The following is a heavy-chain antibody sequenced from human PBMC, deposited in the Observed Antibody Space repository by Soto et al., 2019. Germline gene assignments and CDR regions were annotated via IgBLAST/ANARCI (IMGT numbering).Heavy chain of an antibody. Sequence: GGSLRLSCTTSGFTFTEYGMSWVRQAPGKGLEWVSSITGGGGGSGRYYADSVKGRFTTSRDNSKNTVFLQMNSLRAEDTALYYCARDKGYGSFDDAFDIWGHGTMVTVSS. D-gene: IGHD6-13*01. V-gene: IGHV3-23*01. CDR3: ARDKGYGSFDDAFDI. CDR1: GFTFTEYG. J-gene: IGHJ3*02. CDR2: ITGGGGGSGR.